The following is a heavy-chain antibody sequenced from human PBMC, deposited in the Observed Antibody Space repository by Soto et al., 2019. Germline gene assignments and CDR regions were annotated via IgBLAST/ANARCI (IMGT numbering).Heavy chain of an antibody. V-gene: IGHV3-23*01. J-gene: IGHJ4*02. CDR2: LSGGGGST. CDR1: GFTFNSYA. Sequence: EVQLLESGGGLVQPGGSLRLFCAASGFTFNSYAMSWVRQAPGKGLEWVSALSGGGGSTYYADSVKGRFTITRDNSKNTLYLQMNSLRAEDTAVYYCAKGLAPKGFHYLGQGTLVTVSS. CDR3: AKGLAPKGFHY.